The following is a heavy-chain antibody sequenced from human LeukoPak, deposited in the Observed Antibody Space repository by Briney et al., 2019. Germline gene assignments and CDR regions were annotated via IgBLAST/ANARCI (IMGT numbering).Heavy chain of an antibody. D-gene: IGHD3-22*01. CDR3: AREGEWYYDSSGPLDY. CDR1: GFTFSDHY. CDR2: TRNKANSYTT. V-gene: IGHV3-72*01. Sequence: PGGSLRLSCAASGFTFSDHYMDWVRQAPGKGLEWVCRTRNKANSYTTEYAASVKGRFTISRDDSKNSLYLQMNSLKTEDTAVYYCAREGEWYYDSSGPLDYWGQGTLVTVSS. J-gene: IGHJ4*02.